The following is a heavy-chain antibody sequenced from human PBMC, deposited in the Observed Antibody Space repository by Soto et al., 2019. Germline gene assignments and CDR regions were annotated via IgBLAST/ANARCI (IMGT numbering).Heavy chain of an antibody. V-gene: IGHV3-23*01. J-gene: IGHJ4*02. CDR3: AKEGYDSGWYWDY. D-gene: IGHD6-19*01. CDR2: ITSSGSEV. CDR1: GVTPSGTA. Sequence: XGSLRLPCAAAGVTPSGTAKTWVIQAPGKWLEYVSSITSSGSEVCHAASVKGRFTMSRDSSKNMLYLQMNSLRAEDTAVYYCAKEGYDSGWYWDYWGQGALVTVSS.